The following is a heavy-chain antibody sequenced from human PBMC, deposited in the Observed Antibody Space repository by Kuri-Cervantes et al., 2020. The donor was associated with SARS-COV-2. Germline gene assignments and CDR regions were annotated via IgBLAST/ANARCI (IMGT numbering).Heavy chain of an antibody. J-gene: IGHJ4*02. D-gene: IGHD5-12*01. CDR1: ETTFPNYD. Sequence: ASVKVSCKAPETTFPNYDINWVRQATGQGLEWMGMVKTNSGNTLYAQIFQGRVTMTRDTSTSTVYMELSRLRSDDTAVYYCARINTNVDIVATIWGITEEGTDYWGQGTLVTVSS. V-gene: IGHV1-8*01. CDR2: VKTNSGNT. CDR3: ARINTNVDIVATIWGITEEGTDY.